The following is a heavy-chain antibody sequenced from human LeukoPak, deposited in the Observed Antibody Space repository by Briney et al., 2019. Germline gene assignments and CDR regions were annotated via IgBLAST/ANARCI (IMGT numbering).Heavy chain of an antibody. CDR1: GFTSTTST. J-gene: IGHJ3*02. CDR2: IVVGSDDT. CDR3: AADQPRYPDAFDI. V-gene: IGHV1-58*02. Sequence: ASVKVSCKASGFTSTTSTMQWVRQARGQRLEWIGWIVVGSDDTNYAEKFQERVTITRDMSTSTVYMELSSLRSDDTAVYYCAADQPRYPDAFDIWGQGTMVTVSS. D-gene: IGHD1-1*01.